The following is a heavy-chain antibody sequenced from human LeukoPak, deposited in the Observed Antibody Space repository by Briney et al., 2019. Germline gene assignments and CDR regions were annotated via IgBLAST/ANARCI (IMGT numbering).Heavy chain of an antibody. D-gene: IGHD3-10*01. J-gene: IGHJ5*02. Sequence: GGSLRLSCAASGFSLSAYWMSWVRQAPGKGLEWVAHIKKDGSEKYYVDSVRGRFTISRDNAKNALYLQMNSLRVEDTAVYYCVRDYYFGSGSYYDWFDPWGQGTLVTVSS. CDR2: IKKDGSEK. CDR3: VRDYYFGSGSYYDWFDP. CDR1: GFSLSAYW. V-gene: IGHV3-7*01.